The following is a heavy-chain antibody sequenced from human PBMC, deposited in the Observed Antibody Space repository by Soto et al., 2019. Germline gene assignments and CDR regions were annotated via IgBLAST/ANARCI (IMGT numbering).Heavy chain of an antibody. V-gene: IGHV3-33*01. CDR1: GFTFSSYG. Sequence: PGGSLRLSCAASGFTFSSYGMHWVRQAPGKGLEWVAVIWYDGSNKYYADSVKGRFTISRDNSKNTLYLQMNSLRAEDTAVYYCAREVPLVDTAMVTGIESSTNGVCYRTGDWFDPWGQGTLVTVSS. CDR2: IWYDGSNK. J-gene: IGHJ5*02. CDR3: AREVPLVDTAMVTGIESSTNGVCYRTGDWFDP. D-gene: IGHD5-18*01.